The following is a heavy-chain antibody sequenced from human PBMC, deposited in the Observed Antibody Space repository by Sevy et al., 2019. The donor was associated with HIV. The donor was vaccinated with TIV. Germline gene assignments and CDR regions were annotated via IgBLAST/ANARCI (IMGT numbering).Heavy chain of an antibody. CDR2: ISWSSGNI. CDR1: GFTFDDYT. CDR3: ASYRYYYDSSGYYYAAWFDAFDI. Sequence: GGSLRLSCAASGFTFDDYTMNWVRQAPGKGLEWVSGISWSSGNIAYADSVEGRFTISRDNAKNSLYLQMNSLRDEDTAVYYCASYRYYYDSSGYYYAAWFDAFDIWGQGTMVTVSS. V-gene: IGHV3-9*01. D-gene: IGHD3-22*01. J-gene: IGHJ3*02.